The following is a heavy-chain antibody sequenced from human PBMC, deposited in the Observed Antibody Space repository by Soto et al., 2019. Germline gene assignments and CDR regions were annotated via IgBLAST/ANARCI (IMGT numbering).Heavy chain of an antibody. Sequence: LGESLKISCKGSGYSFAGYWITWVRQMPGKGLEWMGRIDPSDSQTYYSPSFRGHVTISAAKSITTVFLQWSSLRASDTAMYYCARLQYSYGHQGENWFDPWGQGILVTVSS. CDR3: ARLQYSYGHQGENWFDP. V-gene: IGHV5-10-1*01. D-gene: IGHD5-18*01. J-gene: IGHJ5*02. CDR1: GYSFAGYW. CDR2: IDPSDSQT.